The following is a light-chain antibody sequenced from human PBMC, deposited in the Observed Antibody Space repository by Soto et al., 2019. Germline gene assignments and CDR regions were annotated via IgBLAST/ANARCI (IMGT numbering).Light chain of an antibody. V-gene: IGKV1-5*01. CDR1: QSISSW. CDR3: QXXNSYLWT. CDR2: DAS. Sequence: GDRVTITCRASQSISSWLAWYQQKPGKAPKLLIYDASSLESGXPSRXXXXXXXTXFTXTXXSLXPXXFAXYYXQXXNSYLWTFGQGTKVEIK. J-gene: IGKJ1*01.